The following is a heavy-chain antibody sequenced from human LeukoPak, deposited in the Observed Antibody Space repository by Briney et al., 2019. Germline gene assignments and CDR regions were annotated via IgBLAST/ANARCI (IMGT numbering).Heavy chain of an antibody. CDR3: ARAWGDYGSGSYLYFDY. V-gene: IGHV4-39*01. Sequence: PSETLSLTCTVSGGSISSSSYYWGWIRQPPGKGLEWIGSIYYSGSTYYNPSLKSRVTISVDTSKNQFSLKLSSVTAADTAVYYCARAWGDYGSGSYLYFDYWGQGTLVTVSS. D-gene: IGHD3-10*01. CDR1: GGSISSSSYY. CDR2: IYYSGST. J-gene: IGHJ4*02.